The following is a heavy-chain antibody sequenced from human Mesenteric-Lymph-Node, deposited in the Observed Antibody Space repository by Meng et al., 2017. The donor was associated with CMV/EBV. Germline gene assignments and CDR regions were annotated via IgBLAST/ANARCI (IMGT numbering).Heavy chain of an antibody. D-gene: IGHD3-3*01. CDR1: GFTFSRYW. CDR3: ARTHYDFWSGYSYYFDY. Sequence: GGSLRLSCAASGFTFSRYWMHWVRQAPGKGPVWVSRINSDGSSTNYADSVKGRFTISRDNAKNTLYLQMNSLRAEDTAVYFCARTHYDFWSGYSYYFDYWGQGTLVTVSS. V-gene: IGHV3-74*01. CDR2: INSDGSST. J-gene: IGHJ4*02.